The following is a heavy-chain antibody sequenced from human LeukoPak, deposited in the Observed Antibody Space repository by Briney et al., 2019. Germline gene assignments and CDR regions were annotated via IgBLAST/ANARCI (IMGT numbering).Heavy chain of an antibody. Sequence: ASVKVSCKASGYTFTSYYMHWVRQAPGQGLEWMGIINPSGGSTSYAQKFQGRVTMTRDMSTSTVYMELSSLRSEDTAVYYCARDLDYYDSSGYIPGGYWGQGTLVTVSS. V-gene: IGHV1-46*01. D-gene: IGHD3-22*01. CDR2: INPSGGST. J-gene: IGHJ4*02. CDR1: GYTFTSYY. CDR3: ARDLDYYDSSGYIPGGY.